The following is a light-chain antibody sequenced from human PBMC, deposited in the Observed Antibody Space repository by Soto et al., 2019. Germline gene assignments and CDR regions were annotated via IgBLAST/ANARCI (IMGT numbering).Light chain of an antibody. Sequence: QSVLTQPPSASGTPGQRVTIPCSGSTSNIGTNYVYWYQHLPGTAPKLLLYRNDQRPSGVPDRFSGSKSGTSASLAISGLRSEDEADYYCAAWDDSLSGGVFGGGTKVTVL. CDR3: AAWDDSLSGGV. CDR1: TSNIGTNY. CDR2: RND. J-gene: IGLJ2*01. V-gene: IGLV1-47*01.